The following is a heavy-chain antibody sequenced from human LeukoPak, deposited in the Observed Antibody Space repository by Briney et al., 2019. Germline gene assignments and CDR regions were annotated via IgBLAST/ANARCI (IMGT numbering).Heavy chain of an antibody. CDR1: GFTLFSNY. CDR2: IYSGGST. Sequence: PGGSLRLSCAASGFTLFSNYMSWVRRAPGKGLEWVSLIYSGGSTYYADSVKGRFTVSRDNSKNTLYLQMNSLRAEDTAVYYCARAVYGGSYFDYWGQGTLVTVSS. V-gene: IGHV3-66*01. J-gene: IGHJ4*02. CDR3: ARAVYGGSYFDY. D-gene: IGHD3-3*01.